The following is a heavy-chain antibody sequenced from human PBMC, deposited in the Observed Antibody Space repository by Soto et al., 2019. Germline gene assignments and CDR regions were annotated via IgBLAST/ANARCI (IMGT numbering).Heavy chain of an antibody. D-gene: IGHD2-21*01. V-gene: IGHV1-46*03. CDR1: GYTFTSYY. CDR2: INPSGGST. J-gene: IGHJ4*02. CDR3: ARGDNIVVVIAIEFDY. Sequence: QVQLVQSGAEVKKPGASVKVSCKASGYTFTSYYMHWVRQAPGQGLEWMGIINPSGGSTSYGQKFQGRVTMTRDTSTSTVYMELSSLRSEDTAVYYCARGDNIVVVIAIEFDYWGQGTLVTVSS.